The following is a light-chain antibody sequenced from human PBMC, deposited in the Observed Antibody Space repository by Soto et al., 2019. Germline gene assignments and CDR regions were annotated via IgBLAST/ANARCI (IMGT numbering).Light chain of an antibody. CDR1: SSNIGAGYD. Sequence: QPVLTQPPSVSGAPGQRVTISCTGSSSNIGAGYDVHWYQQLPGTAPKLIIYVNSNRPSGVPDRFSGSKSGTSASLAITGLQAEDEADYYCQSYDSSLSAVVFGGGTKLTVL. V-gene: IGLV1-40*01. CDR3: QSYDSSLSAVV. J-gene: IGLJ2*01. CDR2: VNS.